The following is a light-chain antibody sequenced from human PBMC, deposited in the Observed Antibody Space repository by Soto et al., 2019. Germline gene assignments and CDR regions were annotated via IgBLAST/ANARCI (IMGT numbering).Light chain of an antibody. CDR3: AAGDVSLQGQG. Sequence: QSVLTQPPSASGTPGQRVTISCSTSSSNIGGNTVNWYQQVPGTAPKLLIYSYDQRPSGVPDRFSGSKSGTSASLAISGLLLYDKADEYCAAGDVSLQGQGIGTESKLTDL. J-gene: IGLJ1*01. V-gene: IGLV1-44*01. CDR2: SYD. CDR1: SSNIGGNT.